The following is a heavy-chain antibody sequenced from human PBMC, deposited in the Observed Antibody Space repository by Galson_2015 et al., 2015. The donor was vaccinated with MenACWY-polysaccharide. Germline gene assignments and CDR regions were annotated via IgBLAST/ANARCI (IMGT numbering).Heavy chain of an antibody. Sequence: SVKVSCKASGYKFTSYDINWVRQAPGQGLEWMGIFSPRSGSTTYAQKFQDRISMTRDTSTSTVYMDLSSLRFEDSAVYYCARVRYYDIPRDALDIWGQGTMVTVSS. CDR2: FSPRSGST. J-gene: IGHJ3*02. V-gene: IGHV1-46*01. CDR3: ARVRYYDIPRDALDI. CDR1: GYKFTSYD. D-gene: IGHD3-9*01.